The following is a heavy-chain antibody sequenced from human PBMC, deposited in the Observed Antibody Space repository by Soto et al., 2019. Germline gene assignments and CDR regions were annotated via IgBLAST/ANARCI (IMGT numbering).Heavy chain of an antibody. CDR3: AKGIPFSYDSSGPDAFDI. D-gene: IGHD3-22*01. CDR2: ISGSGGST. V-gene: IGHV3-23*01. CDR1: VFTFISYA. J-gene: IGHJ3*02. Sequence: GGSLRLSCASSVFTFISYAMSWVRQAPGKGLEWVSAISGSGGSTYYADSVKGRFTISRDNSKNTLYLQMNSLRAEDTAVYYCAKGIPFSYDSSGPDAFDIWGQGTMVTVSS.